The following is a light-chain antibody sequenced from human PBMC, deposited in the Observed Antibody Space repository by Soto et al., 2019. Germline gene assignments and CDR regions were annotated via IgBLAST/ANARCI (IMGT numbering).Light chain of an antibody. Sequence: DIVMTQSPLSLPVTPGEPDSISCRSSQSLLHSNGYNYLDWYLQKPGQSPQLLIYWGSNRASGVPDRFSGSGSGTDFTLKISRVEAEDVGVYYCLQALQTPRYTFGQGTKLEIK. J-gene: IGKJ2*01. CDR3: LQALQTPRYT. V-gene: IGKV2-28*01. CDR1: QSLLHSNGYNY. CDR2: WGS.